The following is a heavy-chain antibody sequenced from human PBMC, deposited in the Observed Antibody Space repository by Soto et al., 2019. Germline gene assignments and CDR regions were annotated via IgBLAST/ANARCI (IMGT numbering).Heavy chain of an antibody. D-gene: IGHD4-17*01. J-gene: IGHJ5*02. CDR1: GYTLNEVA. CDR3: TTYHGDYNFDH. Sequence: QVQLVQSGAEVKKPGASVKVSCKVSGYTLNEVAMHWVRQAPGKGLEWLGGFDPDEAETIYAQHFQGRVTMTEDTSTDTVYMELSSLRSEDTALYFCTTYHGDYNFDHWGQGNLVTVSS. V-gene: IGHV1-24*01. CDR2: FDPDEAET.